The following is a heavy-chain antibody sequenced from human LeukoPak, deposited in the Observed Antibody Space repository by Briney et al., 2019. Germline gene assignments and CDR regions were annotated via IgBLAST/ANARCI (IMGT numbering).Heavy chain of an antibody. CDR2: ISAYNGNT. CDR3: ARHLPRGVYACWFDP. CDR1: GYTFTSYG. V-gene: IGHV1-18*01. J-gene: IGHJ5*02. Sequence: GASVKVSCKASGYTFTSYGISWVRQAPGQGLEWMGWISAYNGNTNYAQKLQGRVTMTTDTSTSTAYMELRSLRSDDTAVYYCARHLPRGVYACWFDPWGQGTLVTVSS. D-gene: IGHD3-10*01.